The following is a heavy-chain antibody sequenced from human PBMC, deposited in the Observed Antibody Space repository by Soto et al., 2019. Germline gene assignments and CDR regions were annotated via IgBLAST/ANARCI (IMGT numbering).Heavy chain of an antibody. V-gene: IGHV3-21*04. CDR3: VRAKWGYSYGVLDY. CDR2: ISGSDL. CDR1: GFTFHTFS. Sequence: GGSLRLSCAASGFTFHTFSLTWVRQAPGRGLEWVSCISGSDLYYADSVRGRFTISRDNAKNSLYLQMDSLRAEDTAIYYCVRAKWGYSYGVLDYWGQGTLVTAPQ. J-gene: IGHJ4*02. D-gene: IGHD7-27*01.